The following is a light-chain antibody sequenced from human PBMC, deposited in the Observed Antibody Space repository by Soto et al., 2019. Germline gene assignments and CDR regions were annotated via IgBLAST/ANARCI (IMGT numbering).Light chain of an antibody. CDR2: GAS. V-gene: IGKV3-20*01. CDR3: QQYGNSPWT. Sequence: EIVMTQSPATLSVSPGERATLSCRASQTVLSNLAWYQQKPGQAPRLLILGASGRATGTPDRFSGSGSGTDFSLTISRLEPEDFAVYYCQQYGNSPWTFGQGTKVDI. J-gene: IGKJ1*01. CDR1: QTVLSN.